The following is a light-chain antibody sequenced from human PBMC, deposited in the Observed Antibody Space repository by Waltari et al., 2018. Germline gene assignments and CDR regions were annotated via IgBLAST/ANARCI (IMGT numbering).Light chain of an antibody. V-gene: IGKV4-1*01. J-gene: IGKJ1*01. CDR1: QSVLYSSNNNNY. CDR2: WAS. CDR3: QQYYSTPLT. Sequence: DIVMTQSPDSLAVSLGERANITCKSSQSVLYSSNNNNYLAWYQQKPGQPPKLPIYWASTRESGVPDRFSGSGSGTDFTLTISSLQAEDVAVYYCQQYYSTPLTFGQGTKVEIK.